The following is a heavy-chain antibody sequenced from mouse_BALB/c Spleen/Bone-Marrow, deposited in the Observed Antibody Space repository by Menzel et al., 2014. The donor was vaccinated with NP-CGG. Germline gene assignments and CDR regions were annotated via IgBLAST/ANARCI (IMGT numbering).Heavy chain of an antibody. V-gene: IGHV1S81*02. J-gene: IGHJ3*01. Sequence: VQLQQSGAELVKPGASVKLSCKASGYTFTSYWMHWVKQRPGQGLEWIGEINPSNGRTNYNEKFKSKATLTVDKSSSTAYMQLSSRTSEDSAVYYCARDDSYDAGFAWFVYWGQGTLVTVSA. CDR3: ARDDSYDAGFAWFVY. CDR1: GYTFTSYW. D-gene: IGHD2-12*01. CDR2: INPSNGRT.